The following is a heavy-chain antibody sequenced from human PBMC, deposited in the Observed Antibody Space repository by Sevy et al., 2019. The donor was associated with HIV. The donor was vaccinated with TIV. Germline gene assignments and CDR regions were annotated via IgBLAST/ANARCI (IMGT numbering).Heavy chain of an antibody. Sequence: GGSLRLSCAASGFPFNDHAMHWVRQVPGKGLEWVSDGSWNSRYIRYADSVKGRFTISRDNARHFLYLEMNSLRPEDTALYYCAKDINRGCDGVNCYSYYYYFYGLDVWGQGTTVTVSS. CDR1: GFPFNDHA. D-gene: IGHD2-21*01. CDR2: GSWNSRYI. CDR3: AKDINRGCDGVNCYSYYYYFYGLDV. J-gene: IGHJ6*02. V-gene: IGHV3-9*01.